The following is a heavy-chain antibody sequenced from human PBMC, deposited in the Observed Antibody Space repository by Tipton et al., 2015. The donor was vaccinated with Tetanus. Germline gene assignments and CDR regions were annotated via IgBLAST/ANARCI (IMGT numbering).Heavy chain of an antibody. D-gene: IGHD3-10*01. CDR1: GGSISGRSSY. J-gene: IGHJ6*02. CDR3: ARDGEITMVRGVGYYYGMDV. CDR2: FYYGGSS. Sequence: TLSLTCTVSGGSISGRSSYWGWIRQPPGKGLEWIATFYYGGSSYYNPSLMSRVTISVDTSKNRFSLKLNAMTAADTAVYYCARDGEITMVRGVGYYYGMDVWGQGTTVTVSS. V-gene: IGHV4-39*02.